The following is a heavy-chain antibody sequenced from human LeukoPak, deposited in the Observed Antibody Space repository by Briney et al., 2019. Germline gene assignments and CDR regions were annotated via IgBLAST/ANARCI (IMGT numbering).Heavy chain of an antibody. CDR2: ISASGDHT. Sequence: PGGSLRLSCAASGFTLNIYAMTWVRQAPGKGLEGVSGISASGDHTSYADSVKGRFTISRDNSKNTLYLQMNSLRAEDTAVYYCAKDGRAVTDHYYYYGMDVWGHGTTVTVSS. V-gene: IGHV3-23*01. CDR1: GFTLNIYA. J-gene: IGHJ6*02. D-gene: IGHD6-19*01. CDR3: AKDGRAVTDHYYYYGMDV.